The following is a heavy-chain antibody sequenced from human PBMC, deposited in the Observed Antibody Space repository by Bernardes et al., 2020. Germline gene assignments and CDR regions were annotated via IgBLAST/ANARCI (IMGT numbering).Heavy chain of an antibody. J-gene: IGHJ5*02. CDR3: AKGIFGPPTRYFDP. D-gene: IGHD3-3*01. V-gene: IGHV1-8*01. CDR1: GYTFTNYD. CDR2: MNPNSGNT. Sequence: ASVKVSCKASGYTFTNYDINWVRQATGQGLEWMGWMNPNSGNTDYAQKFQGRVTMTRDTSISTAYMELNSLRAEDTAVYYCAKGIFGPPTRYFDPWGQGTLVTVSS.